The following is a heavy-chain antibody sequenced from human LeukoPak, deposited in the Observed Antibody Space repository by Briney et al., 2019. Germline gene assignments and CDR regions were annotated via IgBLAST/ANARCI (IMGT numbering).Heavy chain of an antibody. CDR1: GFTFSSYA. CDR3: ARDKYYDSSGYYFYFDY. D-gene: IGHD3-22*01. Sequence: PGGSLRLSCAASGFTFSSYAMHWVRQAPGKGLEYVSAISSNGGSTYYANSVKGRFTISRDNSKNTLYLQMGSLRAEDMAVYYCARDKYYDSSGYYFYFDYWGQGTLVTVPS. V-gene: IGHV3-64*01. J-gene: IGHJ4*02. CDR2: ISSNGGST.